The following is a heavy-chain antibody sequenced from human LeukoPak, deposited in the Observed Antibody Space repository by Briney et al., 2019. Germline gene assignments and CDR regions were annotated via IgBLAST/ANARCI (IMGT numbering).Heavy chain of an antibody. CDR1: GGSISRSPYY. CDR2: IYYSGSF. J-gene: IGHJ5*02. CDR3: AGGGLRYFDWPGFDP. Sequence: SETLSLTCTVSGGSISRSPYYWGWIRQPPGKGLEWIGSIYYSGSFYNNPSLNSRVTISVDTSKNQFSLNLSSVTAADTAVYYCAGGGLRYFDWPGFDPWGQGTLVTVSS. D-gene: IGHD3-9*01. V-gene: IGHV4-39*07.